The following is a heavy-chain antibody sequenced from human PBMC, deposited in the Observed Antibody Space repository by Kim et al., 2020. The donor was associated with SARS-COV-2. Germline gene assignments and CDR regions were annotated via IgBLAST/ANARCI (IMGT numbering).Heavy chain of an antibody. CDR1: GGSISSSSYY. J-gene: IGHJ3*02. V-gene: IGHV4-39*01. CDR2: IYYSGST. CDR3: ARLGRVEVWWELPEAFDI. Sequence: SETLSLTCTVSGGSISSSSYYWGWIRQPPGKGLEWIGSIYYSGSTYYNPSLKSRLTISVDTSKNQFSLKLSSVTAADTAVYYCARLGRVEVWWELPEAFDIWGQGTMVTVSS. D-gene: IGHD1-26*01.